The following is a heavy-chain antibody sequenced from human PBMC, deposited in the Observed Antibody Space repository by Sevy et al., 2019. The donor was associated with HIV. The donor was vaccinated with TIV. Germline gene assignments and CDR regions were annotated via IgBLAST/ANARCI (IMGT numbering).Heavy chain of an antibody. CDR1: GFTFSNAW. CDR3: TTDLGDIVVVVAAGGMDV. J-gene: IGHJ6*02. CDR2: IKSKTDGGTT. D-gene: IGHD2-15*01. V-gene: IGHV3-15*01. Sequence: GGSLRLSCAASGFTFSNAWMSWVRQAPGKGLEWVGRIKSKTDGGTTDYAAPVKGRFTISRDDSKNTLYLQMNSLKTEDTAVYYCTTDLGDIVVVVAAGGMDVWGQGTTVTVSS.